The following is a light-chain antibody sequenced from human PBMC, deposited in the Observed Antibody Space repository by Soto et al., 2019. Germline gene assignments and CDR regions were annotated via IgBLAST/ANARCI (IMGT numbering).Light chain of an antibody. CDR1: NSNIGSKY. CDR2: RNN. Sequence: QSVLTQPPSASGTPGQRVSISCSGGNSNIGSKYVYWYQQLPGTAPKLLMYRNNQRPSGVPDRFSGSKSGTSASLAISGLRSEDEADYYCAAWDNNLGGPAFGGGTKLTVL. V-gene: IGLV1-47*01. J-gene: IGLJ2*01. CDR3: AAWDNNLGGPA.